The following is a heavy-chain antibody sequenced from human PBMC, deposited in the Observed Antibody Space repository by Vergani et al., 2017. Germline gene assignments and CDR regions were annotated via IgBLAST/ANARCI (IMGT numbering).Heavy chain of an antibody. Sequence: QVQLVESGGGVVQPGRSLRLSCAASGFTFSSYGMHWVRQAPGKGLEWVAVISYDGSNKYYADSVKGRFTISRDNSKNTLYLQMNCLRAEDTAVYYCAKRYYEFWSGYPYYYGMDVWGQGTTVTVSS. CDR2: ISYDGSNK. D-gene: IGHD3-3*01. CDR1: GFTFSSYG. J-gene: IGHJ6*02. CDR3: AKRYYEFWSGYPYYYGMDV. V-gene: IGHV3-30*18.